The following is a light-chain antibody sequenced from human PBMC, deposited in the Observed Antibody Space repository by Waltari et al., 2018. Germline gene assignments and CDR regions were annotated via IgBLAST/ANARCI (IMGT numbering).Light chain of an antibody. CDR2: GAS. Sequence: EIVMTQSPVTLSVSPGEGAALSCMPSQSVRTRLAWYQQVPVQTPRLLIHGASTRATAIPARFSGSGSGTEFTLTISSLQSDDVAVYYCQQYNDWPYTFGQGTKLEIK. CDR3: QQYNDWPYT. J-gene: IGKJ2*01. V-gene: IGKV3-15*01. CDR1: QSVRTR.